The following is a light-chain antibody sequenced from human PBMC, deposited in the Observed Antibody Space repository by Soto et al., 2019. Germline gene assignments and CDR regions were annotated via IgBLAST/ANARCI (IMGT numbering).Light chain of an antibody. Sequence: QSALTQPASVSGSPGQSITISCTGTSSDVGGYNYVSWYQQHPGKAPKFMIYDVSNRPSGVSDRFSGSKSGNTASLTISGLQAEDEADSYCSSYTSSTTSVVFGGGTKLTVL. CDR2: DVS. CDR1: SSDVGGYNY. CDR3: SSYTSSTTSVV. V-gene: IGLV2-14*01. J-gene: IGLJ2*01.